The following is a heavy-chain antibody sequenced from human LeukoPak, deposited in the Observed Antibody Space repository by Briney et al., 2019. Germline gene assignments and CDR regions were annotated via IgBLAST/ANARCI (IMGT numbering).Heavy chain of an antibody. Sequence: PSETLSLTCTVSGGSISSGGYYWSWIRQPPGKGLEWIGYIYYSGSTNYNPSLKSRVTISVDTSKNQFSLKLSSVTAADTAVYYCASWPNYYYGSGSYEYYFDYWGQGTLVTVSS. J-gene: IGHJ4*02. V-gene: IGHV4-61*08. CDR2: IYYSGST. CDR1: GGSISSGGYY. CDR3: ASWPNYYYGSGSYEYYFDY. D-gene: IGHD3-10*01.